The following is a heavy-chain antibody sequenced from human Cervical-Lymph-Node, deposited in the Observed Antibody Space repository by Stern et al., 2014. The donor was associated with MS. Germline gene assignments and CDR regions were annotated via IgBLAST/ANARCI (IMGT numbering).Heavy chain of an antibody. CDR3: AGGPYARSSWFDY. CDR2: ISDDGNTK. D-gene: IGHD6-6*01. Sequence: VQLVESGGGVVQPGRSLRLSCAASRFTFSIYAMHWVHQAPGKGLEWMAVISDDGNTKYYADSVKGRITISRDNSKDTLYLHLNNLTSEDTAVYYCAGGPYARSSWFDYWGQGTLVTVSS. CDR1: RFTFSIYA. J-gene: IGHJ4*02. V-gene: IGHV3-30-3*01.